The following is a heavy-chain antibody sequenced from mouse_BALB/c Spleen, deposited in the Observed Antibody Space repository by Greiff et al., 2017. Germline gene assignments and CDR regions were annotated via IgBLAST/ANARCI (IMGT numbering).Heavy chain of an antibody. Sequence: VKLVESGAELVRPGSSVKISCKASGYAFSSYWMNWVKQRPGQGLEWIGQIYPGDGDTNYNGKFKGKATLTADKSSSTAYMQLSSLTSEDSAVYFCARYETTVVANYAMDYWGQGTSVTVSS. CDR2: IYPGDGDT. D-gene: IGHD1-1*01. V-gene: IGHV1-80*01. CDR1: GYAFSSYW. CDR3: ARYETTVVANYAMDY. J-gene: IGHJ4*01.